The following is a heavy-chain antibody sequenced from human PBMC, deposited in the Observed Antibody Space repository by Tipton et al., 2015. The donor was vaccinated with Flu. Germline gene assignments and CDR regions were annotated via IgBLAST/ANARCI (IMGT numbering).Heavy chain of an antibody. CDR1: GYTFTSYN. CDR3: ARDKGGGKYTLYV. D-gene: IGHD2/OR15-2a*01. CDR2: IYPAGGGI. J-gene: IGHJ3*01. Sequence: QLVQSGAEVKKPGASVKVSCKASGYTFTSYNMHWVRQAPGQGLEWMGIIYPAGGGISYAQKFQGRVIMTRDKSTGTVHMELSSLKSDDTAMYYCARDKGGGKYTLYVWGKGTIVTVSS. V-gene: IGHV1-46*01.